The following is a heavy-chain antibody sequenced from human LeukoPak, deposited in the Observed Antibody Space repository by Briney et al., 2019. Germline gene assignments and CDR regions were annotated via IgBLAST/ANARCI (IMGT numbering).Heavy chain of an antibody. J-gene: IGHJ4*02. CDR1: GFTFINHA. CDR3: AKDRAVAGMRYFDY. D-gene: IGHD6-19*01. V-gene: IGHV3-23*01. Sequence: GGSLRLSCAASGFTFINHAMSWVRQAPGMGLEWVSAIDGSGVNTYYADSVKGRFTISRDNSKNTLYLQMNSLRAEDTALYYCAKDRAVAGMRYFDYWGQGTLVTVSS. CDR2: IDGSGVNT.